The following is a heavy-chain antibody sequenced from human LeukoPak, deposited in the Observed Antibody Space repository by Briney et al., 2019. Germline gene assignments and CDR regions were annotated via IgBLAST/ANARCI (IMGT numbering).Heavy chain of an antibody. J-gene: IGHJ4*02. CDR1: GFTFSSYA. CDR3: AKDLELGWEPLYYFDY. CDR2: ISGSGGST. D-gene: IGHD1-26*01. Sequence: PGGSLRLSCAASGFTFSSYAMSWVRQAPGKGLEWVSAISGSGGSTYYADSVKGRFTISRDNSKNTLYLQMNSLRAEDTAVYYCAKDLELGWEPLYYFDYWGQGTLVTVSS. V-gene: IGHV3-23*01.